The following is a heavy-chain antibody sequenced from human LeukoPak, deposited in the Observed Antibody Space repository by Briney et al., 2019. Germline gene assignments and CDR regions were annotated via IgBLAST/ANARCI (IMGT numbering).Heavy chain of an antibody. CDR3: AKGPLGYCSGGSCYFDY. J-gene: IGHJ4*02. V-gene: IGHV3-23*01. CDR2: ISGSGGST. D-gene: IGHD2-15*01. Sequence: GGSLRLSCAASGFTFSSYAMSWVRQAPGKGLEWVSAISGSGGSTYYADSVKGRFTTSRDNSKNTLYLQMNSLRAEDTAVYYCAKGPLGYCSGGSCYFDYWGQGTLVTVSS. CDR1: GFTFSSYA.